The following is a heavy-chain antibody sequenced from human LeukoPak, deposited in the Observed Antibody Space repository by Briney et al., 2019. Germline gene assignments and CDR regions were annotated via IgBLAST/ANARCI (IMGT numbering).Heavy chain of an antibody. CDR2: INHSGIT. J-gene: IGHJ5*02. Sequence: PSEALSLTCAVSGASISGSDYYWSWIRQPPGKGLEWIGEINHSGITNYNPSLKSRVTISLDTSKNQFSLKLSSVTAADTAVYYCARKGGGQLVNTRRWFDPWGQGTLVTVSS. D-gene: IGHD6-6*01. V-gene: IGHV4-34*01. CDR3: ARKGGGQLVNTRRWFDP. CDR1: GASISGSDYY.